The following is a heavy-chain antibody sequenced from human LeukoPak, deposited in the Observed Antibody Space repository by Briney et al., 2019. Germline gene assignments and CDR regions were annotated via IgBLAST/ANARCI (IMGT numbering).Heavy chain of an antibody. J-gene: IGHJ4*02. CDR1: GGSFSGYY. V-gene: IGHV4-34*01. CDR2: INHSGST. D-gene: IGHD2-8*01. Sequence: PSETLSLTCAVYGGSFSGYYWSWIRQPPGEGLEWIGEINHSGSTNYNPSLKSRVTISVDTSKNQFSLKLSSVTAADTAVYYCARGRGARMDYWGQGTLVTVSS. CDR3: ARGRGARMDY.